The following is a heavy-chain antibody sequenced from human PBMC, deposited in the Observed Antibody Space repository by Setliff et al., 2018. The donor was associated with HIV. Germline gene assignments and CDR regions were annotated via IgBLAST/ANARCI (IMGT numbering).Heavy chain of an antibody. Sequence: PSETLSLTCTVSGDSIISGDYYWSWIRQSPGKGLEWIGHIHYKGNIDYNASLKSRLAISSDTSKNQFSPNLSSVIAADTAIYFCARFTVVVFGAGEPSWFDPWGQGILVTVSS. CDR1: GDSIISGDYY. J-gene: IGHJ5*02. V-gene: IGHV4-30-4*08. CDR2: IHYKGNI. D-gene: IGHD2-15*01. CDR3: ARFTVVVFGAGEPSWFDP.